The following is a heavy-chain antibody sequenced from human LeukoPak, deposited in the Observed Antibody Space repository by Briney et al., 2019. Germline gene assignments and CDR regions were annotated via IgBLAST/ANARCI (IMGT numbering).Heavy chain of an antibody. CDR2: IYYSGTT. CDR3: ARDSRDSSRRGDWFDP. D-gene: IGHD3-22*01. Sequence: SETLSLTCTVSGGSISSHYWSWIRQPPGKGLEWIGYIYYSGTTNYSPSLKSRVTISVDTSKNQFSLKLSSVTAADTAVYYCARDSRDSSRRGDWFDPWGQGTLVTVSS. CDR1: GGSISSHY. J-gene: IGHJ5*02. V-gene: IGHV4-59*11.